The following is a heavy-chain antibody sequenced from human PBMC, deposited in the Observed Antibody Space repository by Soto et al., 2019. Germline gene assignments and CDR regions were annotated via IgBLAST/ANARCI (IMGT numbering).Heavy chain of an antibody. J-gene: IGHJ6*02. V-gene: IGHV3-33*01. CDR1: GFTFSSYG. D-gene: IGHD6-13*01. Sequence: GGSLRLSCAASGFTFSSYGMHWVRQAPGKGLEWVAVIWYDGSNKYYADSVKGRFTISRDNSKNTLYLQMNSLRAEDTAVYYCARDLDTAGTRLYYYYYGMDVWGQGTTVTVSS. CDR3: ARDLDTAGTRLYYYYYGMDV. CDR2: IWYDGSNK.